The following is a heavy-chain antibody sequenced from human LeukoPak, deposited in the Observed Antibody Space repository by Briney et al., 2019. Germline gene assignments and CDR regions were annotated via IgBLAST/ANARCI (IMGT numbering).Heavy chain of an antibody. Sequence: GASVKVSCKASGYTFTSYGISWVRQAPGHGLEWMRWISAYNGNTNYAQKLQGRVTMTTDTSTGTAYMELRSLRSDDTAVYYCARDGFTITMVRGVIINWFDPWGQGTLVTVSS. CDR2: ISAYNGNT. J-gene: IGHJ5*02. CDR1: GYTFTSYG. CDR3: ARDGFTITMVRGVIINWFDP. D-gene: IGHD3-10*01. V-gene: IGHV1-18*04.